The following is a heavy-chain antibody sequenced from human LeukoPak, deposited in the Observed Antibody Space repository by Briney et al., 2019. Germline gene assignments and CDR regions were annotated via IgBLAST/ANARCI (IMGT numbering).Heavy chain of an antibody. Sequence: GGSLRLSCSASGFTFSSYAMHWVRQAPGKGPEYVSTISGNGGVTYNADSVKGRFTISRDNAKNSLYLQMNSLRAEDTALYYCAGGGGWYWGQGTLVTISS. V-gene: IGHV3-64*04. D-gene: IGHD2-15*01. CDR1: GFTFSSYA. J-gene: IGHJ4*02. CDR2: ISGNGGVT. CDR3: AGGGGWY.